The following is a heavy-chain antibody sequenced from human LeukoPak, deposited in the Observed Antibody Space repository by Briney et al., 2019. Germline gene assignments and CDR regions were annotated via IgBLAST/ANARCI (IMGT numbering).Heavy chain of an antibody. CDR3: AREGALDVYNSPDY. D-gene: IGHD5-24*01. V-gene: IGHV3-21*01. J-gene: IGHJ4*02. CDR1: GFMFGEYS. Sequence: GGSLRLSCVASGFMFGEYSLTWVRQAPGKGLEWVSSISAGGYSHDTDSMTGRFTVSRDNAKNSLFLQINSLRAEDTCLYYCAREGALDVYNSPDYWGQGTLVTVSS. CDR2: ISAGGYS.